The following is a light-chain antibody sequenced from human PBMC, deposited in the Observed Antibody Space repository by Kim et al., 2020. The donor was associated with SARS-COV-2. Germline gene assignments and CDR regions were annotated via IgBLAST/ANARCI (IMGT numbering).Light chain of an antibody. V-gene: IGKV3-11*01. CDR1: QSVSSY. CDR3: QQRSNWPPIT. Sequence: EIVLTQSPATLSLAPGERAPLSCRASQSVSSYLAWYQQKPGQAPRLLIYDASNRATGIPARFSGSGSRTDFTLTISSLEPEEVAVYYCQQRSNWPPITFGQGTRLEIK. CDR2: DAS. J-gene: IGKJ5*01.